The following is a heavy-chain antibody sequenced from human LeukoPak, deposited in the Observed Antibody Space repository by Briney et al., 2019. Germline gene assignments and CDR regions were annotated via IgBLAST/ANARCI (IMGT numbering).Heavy chain of an antibody. Sequence: GGSLRLSCAASGFTFSSYWMSWVRQAPGKGLEWVANIKQDGSEKYYVDSVKGRFTISRDNAKNSLYLQMNSLRAEDTAVYYCARDNGVYYDILTGYNEAFDIWGQGTMVTVSS. CDR3: ARDNGVYYDILTGYNEAFDI. J-gene: IGHJ3*02. V-gene: IGHV3-7*01. D-gene: IGHD3-9*01. CDR2: IKQDGSEK. CDR1: GFTFSSYW.